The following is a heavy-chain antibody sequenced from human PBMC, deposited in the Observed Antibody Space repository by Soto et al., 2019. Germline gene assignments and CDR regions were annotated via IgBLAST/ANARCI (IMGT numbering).Heavy chain of an antibody. CDR2: ISKDGSKK. V-gene: IGHV3-30*18. CDR3: ANPSGYYFGLGSHDEASDM. CDR1: GFMFSGFG. J-gene: IGHJ3*02. Sequence: QVQLVESGGGVVQPGRSLRLSCAASGFMFSGFGMHWVRQAPGKGLQWVAGISKDGSKKYYADSVRGRFTISRDNSRKTLYLQMNSLRAEDTAAYYCANPSGYYFGLGSHDEASDMWGQGTVVTVFS. D-gene: IGHD3-10*01.